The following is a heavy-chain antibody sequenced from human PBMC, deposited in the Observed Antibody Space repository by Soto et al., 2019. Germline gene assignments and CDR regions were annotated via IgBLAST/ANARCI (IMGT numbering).Heavy chain of an antibody. V-gene: IGHV3-30-3*01. D-gene: IGHD4-17*01. CDR3: ARGTVSGYYYGMDV. J-gene: IGHJ6*02. CDR2: ISYDGSNK. Sequence: ESGGGVVQPGRSLRLSCAASGFTFSSYAMHWVRQAPGKGLEWVAVISYDGSNKYYADSVKGRFTISRDNSKNTLYPQMNSLRAEETAVYYCARGTVSGYYYGMDVWGQGTTVTVSS. CDR1: GFTFSSYA.